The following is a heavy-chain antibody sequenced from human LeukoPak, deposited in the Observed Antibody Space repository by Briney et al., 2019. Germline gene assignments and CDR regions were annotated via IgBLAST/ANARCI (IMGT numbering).Heavy chain of an antibody. CDR1: GYTFTSYY. D-gene: IGHD2-15*01. V-gene: IGHV1-46*01. CDR3: AREGSIVVVAYYFDY. Sequence: ASVKVSCKASGYTFTSYYMHWVRQAPGQGLEWMGIINPSGGSTGYAQKFQGRVTMTRDMSTSTVYMELSSLRSEDTAVYYCAREGSIVVVAYYFDYWGQGTLVTVSS. CDR2: INPSGGST. J-gene: IGHJ4*02.